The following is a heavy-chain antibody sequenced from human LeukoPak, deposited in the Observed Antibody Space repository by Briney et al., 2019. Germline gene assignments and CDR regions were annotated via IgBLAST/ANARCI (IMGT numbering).Heavy chain of an antibody. D-gene: IGHD6-19*01. Sequence: PGGSLRLSXAASGFTFSSYAMSWVRQDPGKGLEWVSAISGSGGSTYYADSVKGRFTISRDNSKNTLYLQMNSLRAEDTAVYYCAKGTIAVAGPDAFDIWGQGTMVTVSS. CDR2: ISGSGGST. V-gene: IGHV3-23*01. CDR1: GFTFSSYA. CDR3: AKGTIAVAGPDAFDI. J-gene: IGHJ3*02.